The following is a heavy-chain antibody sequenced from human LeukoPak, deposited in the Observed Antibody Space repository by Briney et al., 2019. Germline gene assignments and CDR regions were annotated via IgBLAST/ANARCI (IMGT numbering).Heavy chain of an antibody. V-gene: IGHV3-30*03. D-gene: IGHD3-9*01. CDR3: ARDHGLTGYPPGFDY. CDR1: GFTFSSYG. Sequence: PGGSLRLSCAASGFTFSSYGMHWVRQAPGKGLEWVAVISYDGSNKYYADSVKGRFTISRDNSKNTLYLQMNSLRAEDTAVYYCARDHGLTGYPPGFDYWGQGTLVTVSS. J-gene: IGHJ4*02. CDR2: ISYDGSNK.